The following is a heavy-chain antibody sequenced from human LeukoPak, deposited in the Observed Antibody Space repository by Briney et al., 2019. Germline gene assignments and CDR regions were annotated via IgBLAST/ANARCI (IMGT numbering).Heavy chain of an antibody. CDR2: INPNSGGT. J-gene: IGHJ4*02. CDR1: GYTFTGYY. V-gene: IGHV1-2*04. CDR3: ARGKYGSGSYYFDY. D-gene: IGHD3-10*01. Sequence: ASVKVSCKASGYTFTGYYMHWVRQAPGQGLEXXXWINPNSGGTNYAQKFQGWVTMTRDTSISTAYMELSRLRSDDTAVYYCARGKYGSGSYYFDYWGQGTLVTVSS.